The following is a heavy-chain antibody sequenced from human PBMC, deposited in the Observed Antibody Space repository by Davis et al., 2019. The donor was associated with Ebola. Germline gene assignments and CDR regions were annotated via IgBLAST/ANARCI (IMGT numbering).Heavy chain of an antibody. V-gene: IGHV3-30-3*01. Sequence: GESLKISCAASGFTFSSYAMHWVRQAPGKGLEWVAVISYDGSNKYYADSVKGRFTISRDNSKNTLHLQMSSLRAEDTALYYCAKVGGDPRYFDASLPLEAFDMWGQGTKVTVSS. D-gene: IGHD3-9*01. CDR1: GFTFSSYA. CDR3: AKVGGDPRYFDASLPLEAFDM. CDR2: ISYDGSNK. J-gene: IGHJ3*02.